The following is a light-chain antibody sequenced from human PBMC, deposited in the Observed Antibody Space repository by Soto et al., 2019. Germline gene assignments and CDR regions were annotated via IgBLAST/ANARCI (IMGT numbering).Light chain of an antibody. CDR2: DVS. Sequence: GLTQSTATLSLSPGERATLSCRASQSVRTYLAWYQQKPGQAPRLLIHDVSDRATGIPARFSGSGSGTDFTLTISSLEPEDFAVYYCQQRSSWPLTFGGGTKVDIK. V-gene: IGKV3-11*01. CDR1: QSVRTY. CDR3: QQRSSWPLT. J-gene: IGKJ4*01.